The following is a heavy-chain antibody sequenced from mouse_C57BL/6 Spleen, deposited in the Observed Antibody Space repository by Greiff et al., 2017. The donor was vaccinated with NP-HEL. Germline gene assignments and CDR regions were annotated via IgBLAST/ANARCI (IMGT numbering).Heavy chain of an antibody. CDR2: IHPNSGST. V-gene: IGHV1-64*01. CDR1: GYTFNSYW. J-gene: IGHJ2*01. CDR3: ARSYGNYVRSDFDY. Sequence: VQLQQPGAELVKPGASVKLSCKASGYTFNSYWMHWVKQRPGQGLEWIGMIHPNSGSTNYNEKFKSKATLTVDKSSSTAYMQLSSLTSEDSAVYYCARSYGNYVRSDFDYWGQGTTLTVSS. D-gene: IGHD2-1*01.